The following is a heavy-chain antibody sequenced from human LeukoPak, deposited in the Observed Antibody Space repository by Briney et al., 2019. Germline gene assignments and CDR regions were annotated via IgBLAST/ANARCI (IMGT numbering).Heavy chain of an antibody. J-gene: IGHJ6*02. CDR3: ARVTVTHYYYGMDV. CDR2: IYYSGST. Sequence: SETLSLTCTVSGGSISSYYWSWIRQPPGKGLEWIGYIYYSGSTNYNPSLKSRVTISVDTSKNQFSLKLSPVTAADTAVYYCARVTVTHYYYGMDVWGQGTTVTVSS. V-gene: IGHV4-59*08. CDR1: GGSISSYY. D-gene: IGHD4-4*01.